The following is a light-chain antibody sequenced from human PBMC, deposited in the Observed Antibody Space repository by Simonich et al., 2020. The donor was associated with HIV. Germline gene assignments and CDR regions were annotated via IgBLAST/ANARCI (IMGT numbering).Light chain of an antibody. J-gene: IGKJ2*01. CDR2: GAS. V-gene: IGKV3-15*01. CDR3: QQYNNWPPYT. CDR1: QSVSSD. Sequence: EIVMTQSPATLSVSPGERATLSCMASQSVSSDLAWYQHKPGQAPRLLIYGASTRATGIPDRFSGSGSGTEFTLTISSMQSEDFAVYYCQQYNNWPPYTFAQGTKLEIK.